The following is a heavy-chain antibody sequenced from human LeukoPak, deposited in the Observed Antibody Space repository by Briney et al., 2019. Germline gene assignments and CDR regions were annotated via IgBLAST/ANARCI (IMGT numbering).Heavy chain of an antibody. V-gene: IGHV1-8*01. CDR3: ARGEYSSSWYPFDN. CDR1: GYTFTGYD. J-gene: IGHJ4*02. Sequence: EASVKVSCKTSGYTFTGYDINWVRQAPGQGPEWMGWMKSNSGDTHFAQKFQGRVTMTRNTSISTAFMELSSLRSEDTAVYYCARGEYSSSWYPFDNWGQGSLVTVSS. CDR2: MKSNSGDT. D-gene: IGHD6-13*01.